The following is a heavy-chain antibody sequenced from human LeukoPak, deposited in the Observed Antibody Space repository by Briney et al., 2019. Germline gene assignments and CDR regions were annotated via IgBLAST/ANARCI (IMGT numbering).Heavy chain of an antibody. D-gene: IGHD3-10*01. CDR3: ARGYYGSGSYYIWGRGNYFDY. CDR2: INPSGGST. J-gene: IGHJ4*02. V-gene: IGHV1-46*01. Sequence: ASVKVSCKASGYTFTSYYMHWVQQAPGQGLEWMGIINPSGGSTSYAQKFQGRVTMTRDMSTSTVYMELSSLRSEDTAVYYCARGYYGSGSYYIWGRGNYFDYWGQGTLVTVSS. CDR1: GYTFTSYY.